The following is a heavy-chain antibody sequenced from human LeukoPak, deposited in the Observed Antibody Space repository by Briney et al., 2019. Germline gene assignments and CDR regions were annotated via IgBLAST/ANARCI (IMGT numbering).Heavy chain of an antibody. D-gene: IGHD4-17*01. J-gene: IGHJ4*02. V-gene: IGHV3-48*03. CDR1: GFTFSSYE. CDR2: ISSSGSTI. CDR3: ATPKYGDSYYFDY. Sequence: GGSLRLSCAASGFTFSSYEMSWVRQAPGKGLEWVSYISSSGSTIYYADSVKGRFTISRDNAKNSLYLQMNSLRAEDTAVYYCATPKYGDSYYFDYWGQGTLVTVSS.